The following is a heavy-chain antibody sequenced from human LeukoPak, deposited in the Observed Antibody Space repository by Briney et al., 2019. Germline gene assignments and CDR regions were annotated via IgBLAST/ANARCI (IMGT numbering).Heavy chain of an antibody. V-gene: IGHV3-30*18. J-gene: IGHJ4*02. CDR3: AKQLYSSSWYYFDY. CDR1: GFTFSSYG. D-gene: IGHD6-13*01. CDR2: ISYDGTNK. Sequence: GGSLRLSCAVSGFTFSSYGMHWVRQAPGKGLEWMAVISYDGTNKYYADSVKGRFTISRDNSKNTLYLQMNSLRAEDTAVYYCAKQLYSSSWYYFDYWGQGTLVTVSS.